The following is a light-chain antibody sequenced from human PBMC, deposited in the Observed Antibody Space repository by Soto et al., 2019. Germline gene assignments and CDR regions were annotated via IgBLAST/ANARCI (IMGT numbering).Light chain of an antibody. V-gene: IGKV3D-15*01. CDR2: GAS. Sequence: EIVLTQGPGTLSVSPGERATLSCRASQSVNTYLAGYQMTPGQAPRLLIYGASARATGIPARFCGSGSGTDFTLPISSLQSEDFAVYYCQQHSEWPRTFGGGTKVDIK. CDR1: QSVNTY. CDR3: QQHSEWPRT. J-gene: IGKJ4*02.